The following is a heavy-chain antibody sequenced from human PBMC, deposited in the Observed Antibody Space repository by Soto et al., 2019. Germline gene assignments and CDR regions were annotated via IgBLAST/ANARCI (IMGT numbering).Heavy chain of an antibody. J-gene: IGHJ6*02. V-gene: IGHV3-33*01. Sequence: GGSLRLSCAASGFTFSSYGMHWVRQAPGKGLEWVAVIWYDGSNKYYADSVKGRFTISRDNSKNTLYLQMNSLRAEDTAVYYCARDLYAAGTGYYYYYYGMDVWGQGTTVTVSS. CDR1: GFTFSSYG. CDR3: ARDLYAAGTGYYYYYYGMDV. D-gene: IGHD6-13*01. CDR2: IWYDGSNK.